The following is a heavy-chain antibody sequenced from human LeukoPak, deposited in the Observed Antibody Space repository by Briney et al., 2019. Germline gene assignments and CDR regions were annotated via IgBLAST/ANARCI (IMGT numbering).Heavy chain of an antibody. CDR1: GFTFSSYG. CDR3: AKGGGYYYGSGSSYYFDY. V-gene: IGHV3-30*18. Sequence: GGSLRLSCAASGFTFSSYGMHWVRQAPGKGQEGVAVISYDGSNKYYADSVKGRFTISRDNSKNTLYLQMNSLRAEDTAVYYCAKGGGYYYGSGSSYYFDYWGQGTLVTVSS. D-gene: IGHD3-10*01. CDR2: ISYDGSNK. J-gene: IGHJ4*02.